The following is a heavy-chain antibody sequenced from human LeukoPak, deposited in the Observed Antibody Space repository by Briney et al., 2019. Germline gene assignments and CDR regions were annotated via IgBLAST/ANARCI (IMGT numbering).Heavy chain of an antibody. CDR3: AREPYSSGWYFSYYFDY. J-gene: IGHJ4*02. CDR1: GFTFSSYA. CDR2: ISYDGSNK. Sequence: GGSLRLSCAASGFTFSSYAMHWVRQAPGKGLEWVAVISYDGSNKYYADSVKGRFTISRDNSKNTLYLQMNSLRAEDTAVYYCAREPYSSGWYFSYYFDYWGQGTLVTVSS. D-gene: IGHD6-19*01. V-gene: IGHV3-30*04.